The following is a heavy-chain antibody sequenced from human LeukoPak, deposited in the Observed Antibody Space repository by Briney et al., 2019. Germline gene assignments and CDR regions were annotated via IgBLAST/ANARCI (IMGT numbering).Heavy chain of an antibody. CDR2: INHDSSYI. Sequence: PGGSLTLFCEVSGHNFSRYTMNWLRQARGKALEWVSLINHDSSYIYYADSLKGRFTISRDNAKNSLYLQMNSLRADDTALYHCARDGQFDFWGQGTLVTVSS. CDR1: GHNFSRYT. V-gene: IGHV3-21*01. CDR3: ARDGQFDF. J-gene: IGHJ4*02.